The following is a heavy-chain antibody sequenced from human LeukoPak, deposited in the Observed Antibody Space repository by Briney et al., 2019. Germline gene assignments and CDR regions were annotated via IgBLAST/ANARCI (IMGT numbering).Heavy chain of an antibody. D-gene: IGHD3-22*01. CDR2: ISGSGGST. CDR1: GFTFSSYA. Sequence: PGGSLRLSCAASGFTFSSYAISWVRQAPGKGLEWVSAISGSGGSTYYADSVKGRFTISRDNSKNTLYLQMNSLRAEDTSVYYCAKDIALSRYYDSSRYYEHADASDIWGQGTMVTVSS. CDR3: AKDIALSRYYDSSRYYEHADASDI. J-gene: IGHJ3*02. V-gene: IGHV3-23*01.